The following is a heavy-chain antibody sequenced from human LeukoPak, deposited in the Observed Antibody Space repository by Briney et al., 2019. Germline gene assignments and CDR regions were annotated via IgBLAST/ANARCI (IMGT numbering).Heavy chain of an antibody. J-gene: IGHJ4*02. V-gene: IGHV3-15*01. CDR3: TTGLRAVDTN. CDR2: IKSKTDGGTT. D-gene: IGHD3-16*01. Sequence: GGSLRLSCGASGFTFSNTWMSWVRQAPGKGLEWVGRIKSKTDGGTTDYAAPVKGRFTISRDDSKNTLYLQMNSLKTEDTVVYYCTTGLRAVDTNWGLGTLVTVST. CDR1: GFTFSNTW.